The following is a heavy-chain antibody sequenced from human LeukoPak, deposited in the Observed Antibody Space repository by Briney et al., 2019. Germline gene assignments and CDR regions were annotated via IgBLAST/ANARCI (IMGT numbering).Heavy chain of an antibody. CDR1: GGSISSYY. CDR3: ARESTGGSYVR. CDR2: IYTSGST. Sequence: SETLSLTCTVSGGSISSYYWSWIRQPAGKGLEWIGRIYTSGSTNYNPSLTSRVTMSVDTSKNQFSLKLTSVTAADTAVYYFARESTGGSYVRWGQGTLVTVSS. D-gene: IGHD1-26*01. V-gene: IGHV4-4*07. J-gene: IGHJ4*02.